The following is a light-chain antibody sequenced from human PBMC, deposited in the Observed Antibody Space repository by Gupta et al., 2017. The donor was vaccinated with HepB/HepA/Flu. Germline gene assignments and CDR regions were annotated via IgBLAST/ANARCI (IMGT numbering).Light chain of an antibody. J-gene: IGKJ4*01. Sequence: IVLTQSPGTLSLSPGERATLSCRASHSVSSRYLAWYQQKPGQAPRLLIYGASSRATGFPDRFSGSGSGPEFTLTISRREPEDFAVYYCPHERSSPITFGRGTKVDIK. CDR2: GAS. V-gene: IGKV3-20*01. CDR3: PHERSSPIT. CDR1: HSVSSRY.